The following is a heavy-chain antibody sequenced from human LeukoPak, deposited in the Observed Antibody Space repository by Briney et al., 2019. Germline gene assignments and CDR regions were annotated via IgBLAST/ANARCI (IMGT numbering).Heavy chain of an antibody. CDR2: INPNSCDR. CDR1: RYTLTGEN. J-gene: IGHJ4*02. Sequence: ASLKVSSKPSRYTLTGENMRWGPQAPGQRLGRRGWINPNSCDRKYAQKFQGRVPVTRVTTISTDYKELSRLRSDDTAVYYCARVGSSGWYVHPTLDYWGQGTLVTVSS. D-gene: IGHD6-19*01. V-gene: IGHV1-2*02. CDR3: ARVGSSGWYVHPTLDY.